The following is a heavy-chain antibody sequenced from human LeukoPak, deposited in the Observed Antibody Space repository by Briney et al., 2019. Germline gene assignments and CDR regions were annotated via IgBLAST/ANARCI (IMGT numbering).Heavy chain of an antibody. CDR1: GGSISSYY. V-gene: IGHV4-59*12. CDR2: IHYSGST. CDR3: ARRRCSGGSCYPDYYYYMDV. Sequence: PSETLSLTCTVSGGSISSYYWSWIRQPPGKGLEWIGYIHYSGSTNYNPSLKSRVTISVDTSKNQFSLKLSSVTAADTAVYYCARRRCSGGSCYPDYYYYMDVWGKGTTVTVSS. J-gene: IGHJ6*03. D-gene: IGHD2-15*01.